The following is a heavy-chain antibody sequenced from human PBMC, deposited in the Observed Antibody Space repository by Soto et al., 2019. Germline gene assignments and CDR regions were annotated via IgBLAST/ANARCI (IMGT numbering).Heavy chain of an antibody. V-gene: IGHV1-69*13. Sequence: SVKVSCKASGGTFSSSAISWVRQAPGQGLEWMGGFIPIFGTANYPQKFQGRVTITADESTSTAYMELSSLRSEDTAVYYCAREPATSDYVWGSYRSWGQGTLVTVST. D-gene: IGHD3-16*02. J-gene: IGHJ5*02. CDR1: GGTFSSSA. CDR2: FIPIFGTA. CDR3: AREPATSDYVWGSYRS.